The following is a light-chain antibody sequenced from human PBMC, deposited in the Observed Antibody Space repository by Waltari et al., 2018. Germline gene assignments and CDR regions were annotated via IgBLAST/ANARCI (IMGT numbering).Light chain of an antibody. CDR1: SSDVGGYNY. J-gene: IGLJ2*01. Sequence: QSALTQPPSASGSPGQSVTISCTGTSSDVGGYNYVSWYHQHPGKAPTLMIYEVSKRPCGVPDRFSGSQSGNPAALAVSGLRAEDEADYYCSSYAGNNNVVFGGGTKLTVL. V-gene: IGLV2-8*01. CDR3: SSYAGNNNVV. CDR2: EVS.